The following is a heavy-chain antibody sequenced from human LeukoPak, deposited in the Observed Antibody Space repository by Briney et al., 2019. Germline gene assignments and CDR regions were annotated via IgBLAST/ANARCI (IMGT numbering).Heavy chain of an antibody. CDR1: GFTFSSYA. CDR3: ARGDLLSPNWFDP. J-gene: IGHJ5*02. Sequence: GGSLRLSCAASGFTFSSYAMTWVRQAPGKGLAWVSSISDSGGRTYYADSVKGRFTISRDNSKNTLYLQMNSLRAEDTAVYYCARGDLLSPNWFDPWGQGTLVTVSS. CDR2: ISDSGGRT. D-gene: IGHD3-10*01. V-gene: IGHV3-23*01.